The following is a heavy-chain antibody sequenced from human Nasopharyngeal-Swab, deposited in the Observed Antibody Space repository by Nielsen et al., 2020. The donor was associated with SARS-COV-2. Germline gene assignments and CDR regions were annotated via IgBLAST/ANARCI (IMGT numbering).Heavy chain of an antibody. Sequence: GESLKISCVASGFTFSNYAMSWVRQAPGKGLEWVSTINNRGDDTHYVDSVRGRFTVSRGNSKNTLYLQMNSLRGEDTAIYYCVKDLAYDEVSWGQGTLVTVSS. CDR1: GFTFSNYA. J-gene: IGHJ5*02. CDR2: INNRGDDT. D-gene: IGHD5-12*01. V-gene: IGHV3-23*01. CDR3: VKDLAYDEVS.